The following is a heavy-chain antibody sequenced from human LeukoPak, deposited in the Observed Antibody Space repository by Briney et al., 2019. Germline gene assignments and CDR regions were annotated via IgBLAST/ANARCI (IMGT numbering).Heavy chain of an antibody. CDR1: GGSFSGYY. CDR3: ARVFYYYDSSGYPFLDYFDY. D-gene: IGHD3-22*01. Sequence: SETLSLTCAVYGGSFSGYYWNWIRQPPGKGLEWIGEINHSGITNYNPSLKSRVTISADTSKNQFSLKLSSVTAADTAVYYCARVFYYYDSSGYPFLDYFDYWGQGTLVTVSS. CDR2: INHSGIT. V-gene: IGHV4-34*01. J-gene: IGHJ4*02.